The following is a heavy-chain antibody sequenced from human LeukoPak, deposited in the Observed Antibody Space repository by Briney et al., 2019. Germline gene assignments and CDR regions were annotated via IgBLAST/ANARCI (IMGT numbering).Heavy chain of an antibody. J-gene: IGHJ4*02. Sequence: SETLSLTCAVYGGSFSGYYWSWIRQPPGKGLEWIGEINHSGSTKYNPSLKSRVTISVDTSKNQFSLKLSSVTAADTAVYYRARGLRGVVVVPAAMGKGFDYWGQGTLVTVSS. CDR1: GGSFSGYY. CDR3: ARGLRGVVVVPAAMGKGFDY. D-gene: IGHD2-2*01. V-gene: IGHV4-34*01. CDR2: INHSGST.